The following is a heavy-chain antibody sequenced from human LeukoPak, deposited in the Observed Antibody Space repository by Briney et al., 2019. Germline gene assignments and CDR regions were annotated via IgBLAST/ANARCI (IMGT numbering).Heavy chain of an antibody. Sequence: GESLKISCAASGFTFSKAWMSWVRQAPGKGLEWVGRIKSKTDGGTTDYAAPVKGRFTISRDDSRNTLSLQMNSLKTEDTAVYYCTTITMIREHEDYWGQGTLVTVSS. J-gene: IGHJ4*02. V-gene: IGHV3-15*01. CDR3: TTITMIREHEDY. CDR1: GFTFSKAW. CDR2: IKSKTDGGTT. D-gene: IGHD3-10*01.